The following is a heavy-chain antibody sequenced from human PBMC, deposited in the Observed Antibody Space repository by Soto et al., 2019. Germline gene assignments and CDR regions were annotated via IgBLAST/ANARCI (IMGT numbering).Heavy chain of an antibody. D-gene: IGHD3-22*01. Sequence: EVQLVESGGMLVQPGGSLRLSCAASGLTLSTSSMNWVRQAPGKGLEWISYIRRHTSVTDYADSVKGRFTISRDSAKKSLYLQMDSLRVDDTAVYYWGKAAYSGYYTVDRWGQGNLVTVSS. V-gene: IGHV3-48*01. CDR2: IRRHTSVT. CDR1: GLTLSTSS. CDR3: GKAAYSGYYTVDR. J-gene: IGHJ4*02.